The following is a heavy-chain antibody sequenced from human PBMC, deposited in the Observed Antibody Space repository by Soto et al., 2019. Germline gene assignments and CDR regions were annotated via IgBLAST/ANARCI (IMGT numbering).Heavy chain of an antibody. V-gene: IGHV4-30-4*01. CDR1: GGSISSGDYY. CDR2: IYSSGST. J-gene: IGHJ3*02. Sequence: QVQLQESGPGRVKPSQTLSLTCTVSGGSISSGDYYWGWIRQPPGKGLEWIGYIYSSGSTYYNPSLKSRVTISVDTSKNQFSLKLSSVTAADTAVYYCARGCIVLMVYVNDAFDIWGQGTMVTGSS. CDR3: ARGCIVLMVYVNDAFDI. D-gene: IGHD2-8*01.